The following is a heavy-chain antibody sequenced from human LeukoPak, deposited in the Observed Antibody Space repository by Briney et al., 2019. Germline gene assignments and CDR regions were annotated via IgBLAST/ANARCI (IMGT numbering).Heavy chain of an antibody. CDR2: ISGSGT. CDR3: ARDPNGDYIGAFDI. CDR1: GFTFRSYA. D-gene: IGHD4-17*01. V-gene: IGHV3-23*01. Sequence: GGSLRLSCATSGFTFRSYAMIWVRQAPERGLQWVSGISGSGTYYADFAKGRFTISRDNSKNTLYLQMNSLRAEDTATYYCARDPNGDYIGAFDIWGQGTMVTVSS. J-gene: IGHJ3*02.